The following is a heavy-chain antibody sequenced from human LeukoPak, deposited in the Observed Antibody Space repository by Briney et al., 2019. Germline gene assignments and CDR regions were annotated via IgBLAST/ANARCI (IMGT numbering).Heavy chain of an antibody. CDR2: IYYSGST. CDR3: ARQPAGIVVVPAAIGGGFDY. V-gene: IGHV4-39*01. D-gene: IGHD2-2*01. J-gene: IGHJ4*02. Sequence: SETLSLTCTVSGGSISSSSYCWGWIRQPPGKGLEWIGSIYYSGSTYYNPSLKSRVTISVDTSKNQFSPKLSSVTAADTAVYYCARQPAGIVVVPAAIGGGFDYWGQGTLVTVSS. CDR1: GGSISSSSYC.